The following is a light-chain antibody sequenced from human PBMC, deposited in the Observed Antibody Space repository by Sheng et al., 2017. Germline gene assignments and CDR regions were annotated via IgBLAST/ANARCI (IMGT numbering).Light chain of an antibody. Sequence: EIVLSQSPGTLSLSPGDRATLSCRASQSVSSTYLAWYQQKPGQAPRLLIFGASSRATGVPDRFSGSGSGTDFALTISSLEPEDFAVYYCHQYDSSPETFGQGTNVEIK. CDR3: HQYDSSPET. CDR1: QSVSSTY. V-gene: IGKV3-20*01. CDR2: GAS. J-gene: IGKJ1*01.